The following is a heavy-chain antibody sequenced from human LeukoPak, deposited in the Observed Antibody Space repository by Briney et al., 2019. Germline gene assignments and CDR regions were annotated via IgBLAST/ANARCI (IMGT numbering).Heavy chain of an antibody. CDR2: TSGSGGST. CDR1: GFTFSSYA. V-gene: IGHV3-23*01. D-gene: IGHD5-18*01. Sequence: GGSLRLSCAASGFTFSSYAMSWVRQAAGKGLEWVSGTSGSGGSTYYADSVKGRFTISRDNSKNTLYLQMNSLRAEDTAVYYCAKTLGGYSYGYSVDYWGQGTLVTVSS. J-gene: IGHJ4*02. CDR3: AKTLGGYSYGYSVDY.